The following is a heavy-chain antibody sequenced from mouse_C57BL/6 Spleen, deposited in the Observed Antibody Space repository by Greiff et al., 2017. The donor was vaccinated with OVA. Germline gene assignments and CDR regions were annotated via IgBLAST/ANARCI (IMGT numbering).Heavy chain of an antibody. V-gene: IGHV1-9*01. CDR1: GYTFTGYW. D-gene: IGHD1-1*01. Sequence: VQLQQSGAELMKPGASVKLSCKATGYTFTGYWIEWVKQRPGHGLEWIGEILPGSGSTNYNEKFKGKATFTADTSSNTAYMQLSSLTTEDSAIYYCARPCDYYGSPYWYFDVWGTGTTVTVSS. CDR2: ILPGSGST. CDR3: ARPCDYYGSPYWYFDV. J-gene: IGHJ1*03.